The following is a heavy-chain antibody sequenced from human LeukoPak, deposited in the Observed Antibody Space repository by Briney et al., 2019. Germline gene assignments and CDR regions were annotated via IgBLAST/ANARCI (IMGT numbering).Heavy chain of an antibody. CDR2: INHSGST. CDR3: ARQGHSSGYSYYFDY. J-gene: IGHJ4*02. D-gene: IGHD3-22*01. Sequence: SETLSLTCAVYGGSFSGYYWSWIRQPPGKGLGWIGEINHSGSTNYNPSLKSRVTISVDTSKNQFSLKLSSVTAADTAVYYCARQGHSSGYSYYFDYWGQGTLVTVSS. CDR1: GGSFSGYY. V-gene: IGHV4-34*01.